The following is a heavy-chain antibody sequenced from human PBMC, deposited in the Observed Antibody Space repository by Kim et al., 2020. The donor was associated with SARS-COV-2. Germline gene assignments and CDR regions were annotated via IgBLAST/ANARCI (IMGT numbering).Heavy chain of an antibody. V-gene: IGHV3-23*01. CDR1: GFTFTGYA. Sequence: GGSLRLSCTTSGFTFTGYAMSWVRQAPGKGLEWVSSIDGSDGTTYYVDSVKGRFTISRDNSKNTLYLQMNSLRADDTAGYYCMKGGWGWIWDHWGQGT. J-gene: IGHJ4*02. CDR2: IDGSDGTT. D-gene: IGHD2-2*03. CDR3: MKGGWGWIWDH.